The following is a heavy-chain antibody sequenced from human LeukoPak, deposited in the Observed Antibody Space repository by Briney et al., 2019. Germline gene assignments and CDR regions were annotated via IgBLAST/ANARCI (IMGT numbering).Heavy chain of an antibody. CDR2: ISASGGST. CDR3: ANGGDSSSWYRYYFDY. Sequence: PGGSLRLSCAASGFTLSSYAMSWVRQAPGKGLEWVSSISASGGSTNYADSVKGRFTISRDNSKNTVYLQMNSLRAEDTAVYYCANGGDSSSWYRYYFDYWGQGTLVTVSS. J-gene: IGHJ4*02. CDR1: GFTLSSYA. D-gene: IGHD6-13*01. V-gene: IGHV3-23*01.